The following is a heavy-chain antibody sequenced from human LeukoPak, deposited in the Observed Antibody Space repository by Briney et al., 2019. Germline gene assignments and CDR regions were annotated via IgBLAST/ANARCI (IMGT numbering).Heavy chain of an antibody. D-gene: IGHD4-23*01. CDR2: ISFDGSNK. J-gene: IGHJ6*02. CDR1: GFTFNTYG. V-gene: IGHV3-30*18. CDR3: AKDRSRPNLSGRWGYYYYGMDV. Sequence: GKSLRLSCAASGFTFNTYGMHWVRQAPGKRLEWVAVISFDGSNKYYADSVKGRFTISRDNSGNTLYLQVDSLIPDDTAVYYCAKDRSRPNLSGRWGYYYYGMDVWGQGTTVTVSS.